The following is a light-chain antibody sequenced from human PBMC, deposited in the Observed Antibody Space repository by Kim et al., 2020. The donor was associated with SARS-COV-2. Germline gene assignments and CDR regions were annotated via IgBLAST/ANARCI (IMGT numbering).Light chain of an antibody. CDR1: NIGSKV. CDR3: QVWDSSSDHRV. Sequence: APGKTARITCGENNIGSKVVNWYQQKPGQAPVLVIYYESDRPSGIPERFSGSNSGNTATLTISRVEAGDEADYYCQVWDSSSDHRVFGGGTQLTVL. J-gene: IGLJ3*02. CDR2: YES. V-gene: IGLV3-21*04.